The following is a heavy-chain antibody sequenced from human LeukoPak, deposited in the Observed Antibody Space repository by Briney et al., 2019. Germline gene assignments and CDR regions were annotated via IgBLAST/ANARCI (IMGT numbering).Heavy chain of an antibody. CDR2: ISGSGGST. Sequence: GGSLRLSCAASGFTFSSYAMSWVRQASGKGLEWVSAISGSGGSTYYADSVKGRFTISRDNSKNTLYLQMNSLRAEDTAVYYCAKDPVGTEGGSSSWYLFFDYWGQGTLVTVSS. V-gene: IGHV3-23*01. D-gene: IGHD6-13*01. CDR1: GFTFSSYA. J-gene: IGHJ4*02. CDR3: AKDPVGTEGGSSSWYLFFDY.